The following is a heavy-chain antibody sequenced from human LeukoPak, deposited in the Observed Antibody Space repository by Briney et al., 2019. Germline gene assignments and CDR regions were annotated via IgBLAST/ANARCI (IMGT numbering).Heavy chain of an antibody. Sequence: GGSLRLSCAASGFTVSSNYMSWVRQAPGKGLEWVSVIYSGGSTYYADSVKGRFTISRDNSKNTLYLQMNSLRAEDTAVYYCAGEDYDSGGVDYWAQGTLVTVSS. CDR2: IYSGGST. V-gene: IGHV3-66*02. J-gene: IGHJ4*02. CDR3: AGEDYDSGGVDY. CDR1: GFTVSSNY. D-gene: IGHD5-12*01.